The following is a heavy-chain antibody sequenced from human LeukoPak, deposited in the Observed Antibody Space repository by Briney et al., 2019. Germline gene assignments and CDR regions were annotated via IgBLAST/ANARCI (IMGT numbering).Heavy chain of an antibody. CDR3: ARRGQWLTLFDP. D-gene: IGHD6-19*01. V-gene: IGHV4-39*01. CDR2: IYYSGST. Sequence: PSETLSLTCTVSGGSISSSSYYWGWIRQPPGKGLEWIGSIYYSGSTYYNPSLKSRVTISVDTSKNQFSLKLSSVTAADTAVYYCARRGQWLTLFDPWGQGTLVTVSS. CDR1: GGSISSSSYY. J-gene: IGHJ5*02.